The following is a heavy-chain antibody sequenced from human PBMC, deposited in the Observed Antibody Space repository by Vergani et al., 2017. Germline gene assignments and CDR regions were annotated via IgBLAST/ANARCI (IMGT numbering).Heavy chain of an antibody. D-gene: IGHD5-12*01. CDR1: GYTFTGYY. CDR3: ATGTQLVEDSGYDLPY. J-gene: IGHJ4*02. V-gene: IGHV1-2*07. Sequence: QVQLVQSGAEVKKPGASVKVSCKASGYTFTGYYMHWVRQAPGQGLEWMGWINPNSGGTNYAHKFQGRVTMTRDTSISTAYMELSRLRSDDTAVYYCATGTQLVEDSGYDLPYWGQGTLVTVSS. CDR2: INPNSGGT.